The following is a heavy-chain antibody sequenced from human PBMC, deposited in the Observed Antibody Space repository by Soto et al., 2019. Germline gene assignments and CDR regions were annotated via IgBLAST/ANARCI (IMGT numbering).Heavy chain of an antibody. CDR2: IWYDGSNK. D-gene: IGHD2-15*01. J-gene: IGHJ3*02. CDR1: GFTFSSYG. V-gene: IGHV3-33*01. CDR3: ARGIDSVGAFDI. Sequence: GGSLRLSCAASGFTFSSYGMHWVRQAPGKGLEWVAVIWYDGSNKYYADSVKGRFTISRDNSKNTLYLQMNSLRAEDTAVYYCARGIDSVGAFDIWGQGTMVTVSS.